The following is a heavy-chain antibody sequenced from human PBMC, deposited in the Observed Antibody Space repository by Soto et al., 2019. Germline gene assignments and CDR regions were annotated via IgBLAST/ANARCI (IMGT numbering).Heavy chain of an antibody. J-gene: IGHJ4*02. CDR2: IFYSGTT. CDR3: ARGVLY. V-gene: IGHV4-31*03. CDR1: GSSISSGGYF. Sequence: PSETLSLTCTVSGSSISSGGYFWSWIRQPPGKGLEWIGNIFYSGTTYYNPSLKSRVTISVDTSKNQFSLKLSSVTAADTAVYFCARGVLYWGQGTLVTVSS. D-gene: IGHD1-1*01.